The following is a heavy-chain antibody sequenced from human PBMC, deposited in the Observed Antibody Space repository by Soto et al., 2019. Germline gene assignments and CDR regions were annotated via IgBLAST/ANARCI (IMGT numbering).Heavy chain of an antibody. CDR1: GGSISSSSYY. D-gene: IGHD2-8*02. CDR2: FYYSGST. V-gene: IGHV4-39*07. Sequence: SETLSLTCTVSGGSISSSSYYWGWIRQPPGKGLEWIGSFYYSGSTYYNPSLKSRVTISVDSSKNQFSLNLSSVTAADTAVYYCARGGGVYYFDYWGQGTLVTVSS. J-gene: IGHJ4*02. CDR3: ARGGGVYYFDY.